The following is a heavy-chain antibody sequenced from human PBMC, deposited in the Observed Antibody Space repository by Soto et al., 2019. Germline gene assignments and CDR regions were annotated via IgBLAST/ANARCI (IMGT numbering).Heavy chain of an antibody. CDR2: ISAYNGNT. CDR1: GYTFTSFG. Sequence: ASVKVSCKASGYTFTSFGISWVRQAPGQGLEWMGWISAYNGNTNYAQKLQGRVSMTTETSTSTAYLELRSLRSDDTAVYYCARGHNYGSGTSPWGQGTLVTVSS. CDR3: ARGHNYGSGTSP. D-gene: IGHD3-10*01. J-gene: IGHJ5*02. V-gene: IGHV1-18*01.